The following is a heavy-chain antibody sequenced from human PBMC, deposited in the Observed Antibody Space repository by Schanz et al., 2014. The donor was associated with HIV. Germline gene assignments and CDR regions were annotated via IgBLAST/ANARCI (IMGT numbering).Heavy chain of an antibody. CDR1: GFTFSSYA. V-gene: IGHV3-21*02. CDR3: ARDRISTVGAPHFDL. J-gene: IGHJ4*02. CDR2: ITSSGSYR. D-gene: IGHD1-26*01. Sequence: EVQLLESGGGLAQPGGSLRLSCAASGFTFSSYAMIWVRQAPGKGLEWVASITSSGSYRYYADSVKGQFTISRDNAKKSLYLQMNSLRTEDTAVYYCARDRISTVGAPHFDLWGQGTLVTVSS.